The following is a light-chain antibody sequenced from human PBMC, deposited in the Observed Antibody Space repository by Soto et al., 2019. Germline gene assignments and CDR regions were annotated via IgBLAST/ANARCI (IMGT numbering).Light chain of an antibody. CDR1: QSVSSSY. V-gene: IGKV3-20*01. CDR2: DAS. Sequence: EIVLTQSPGTQSLSPGERATLSCRASQSVSSSYLARYQQKPGQAPRLLIYDASSRATGIPDRFSGSGSGTDFTLTISRLEPEDFAVYYCQQYGSSLLTFGGGTKVEIK. CDR3: QQYGSSLLT. J-gene: IGKJ4*01.